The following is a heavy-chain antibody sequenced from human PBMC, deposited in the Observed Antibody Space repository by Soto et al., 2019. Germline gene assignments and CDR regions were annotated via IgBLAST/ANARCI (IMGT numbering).Heavy chain of an antibody. CDR3: PKIDDSGWSNWFDP. J-gene: IGHJ5*02. CDR2: ISYDGSNK. D-gene: IGHD6-19*01. V-gene: IGHV3-30*18. CDR1: EFTFSSYG. Sequence: GGSLRLSCAASEFTFSSYGMHWVRQAPGKGLEWVAVISYDGSNKYYADSVKGRFTISRDNSKNTLYLQMNSLRAEDTAVYYCPKIDDSGWSNWFDPWGQGTLVTVSS.